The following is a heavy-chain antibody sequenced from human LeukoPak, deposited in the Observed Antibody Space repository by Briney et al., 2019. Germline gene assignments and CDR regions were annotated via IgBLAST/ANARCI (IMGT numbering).Heavy chain of an antibody. CDR2: ISYDGSNK. CDR1: GFTFSSYA. J-gene: IGHJ3*02. Sequence: GGSLRLSCGASGFTFSSYAMHWVRQAPGKGLEWVAVISYDGSNKYYADSVKGRFTISRDNSKNTLYLQMNSLRAEDTAVYYCAKDWPVLWFGELSMRAQDDAFDIWGQGTMVTVSS. V-gene: IGHV3-30-3*01. CDR3: AKDWPVLWFGELSMRAQDDAFDI. D-gene: IGHD3-10*01.